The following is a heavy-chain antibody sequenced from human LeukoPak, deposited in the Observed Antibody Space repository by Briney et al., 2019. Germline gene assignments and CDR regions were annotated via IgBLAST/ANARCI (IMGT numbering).Heavy chain of an antibody. CDR1: GFIFSNYG. V-gene: IGHV3-30*19. CDR3: ARGFHRYCYDCGAYSVY. J-gene: IGHJ4*02. Sequence: PGGSLRLSCAASGFIFSNYGMHWVRQAPGKGLEWVSVISYDGGNKYYADSVKGRFTISRDNSKNTLYLQMNGLRAGDTAVYYCARGFHRYCYDCGAYSVYWGQGTLVTVSS. CDR2: ISYDGGNK. D-gene: IGHD3-22*01.